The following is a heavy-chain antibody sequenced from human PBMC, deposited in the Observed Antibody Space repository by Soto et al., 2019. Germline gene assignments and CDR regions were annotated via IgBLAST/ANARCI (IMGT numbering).Heavy chain of an antibody. Sequence: QVQLVQSGAEVKKPGSSVKVSCKASGGTFSSYTISWVRQAPGQGLEWMGRIIPILGIANYAQKFQGRVTITADKSTSTAYMELSILRSEDTAVYYCASKVAASHGMDVWGQGTTVTVSS. V-gene: IGHV1-69*02. J-gene: IGHJ6*02. CDR1: GGTFSSYT. CDR3: ASKVAASHGMDV. CDR2: IIPILGIA. D-gene: IGHD6-13*01.